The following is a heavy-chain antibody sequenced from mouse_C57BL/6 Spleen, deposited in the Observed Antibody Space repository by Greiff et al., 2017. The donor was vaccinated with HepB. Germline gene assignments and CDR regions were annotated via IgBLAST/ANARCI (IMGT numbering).Heavy chain of an antibody. CDR2: IYPRSGNT. CDR3: ARSSPPTAVVADY. V-gene: IGHV1-81*01. CDR1: GYTFTSYG. D-gene: IGHD1-1*01. J-gene: IGHJ2*01. Sequence: VKLMESGAELARPGASVKLSCKASGYTFTSYGISWVKQRTGQGLEWIGEIYPRSGNTYYNEKFKGKATLTADKSSSTAYMELRSLTSEDSAVYFCARSSPPTAVVADYWGQGTTLTVSS.